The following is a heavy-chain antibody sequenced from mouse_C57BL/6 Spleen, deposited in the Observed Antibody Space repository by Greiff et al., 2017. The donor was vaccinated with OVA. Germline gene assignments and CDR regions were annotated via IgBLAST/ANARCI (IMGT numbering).Heavy chain of an antibody. V-gene: IGHV1-39*01. CDR2: INPNYGTT. Sequence: EVQVVESGPELVKPGASVKISCKASGYSFTDYNMNWVKQSNGKSLEWIGVINPNYGTTSYNQKFKGKATLTVDQSSSTAYMQLNSLTSEDSAVYYCGRSGYSNYFAMDYWGQGTSVTVSS. D-gene: IGHD2-5*01. CDR3: GRSGYSNYFAMDY. J-gene: IGHJ4*01. CDR1: GYSFTDYN.